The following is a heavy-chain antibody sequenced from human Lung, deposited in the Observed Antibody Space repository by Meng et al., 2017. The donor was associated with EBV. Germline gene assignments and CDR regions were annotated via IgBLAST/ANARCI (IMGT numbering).Heavy chain of an antibody. V-gene: IGHV3-74*01. D-gene: IGHD2-2*01. CDR2: INGDGSIT. Sequence: EVQLVESGGGLVQPGGFLRLSCATSEFTFSSYWMHWVRQAPGKGLVWVSRINGDGSITTYADSVKGRFTISRDNAKNTLYLQMNSLRAEDTAVYYCARAGGWYQPLDYWGRGTLVTVSS. CDR3: ARAGGWYQPLDY. J-gene: IGHJ4*02. CDR1: EFTFSSYW.